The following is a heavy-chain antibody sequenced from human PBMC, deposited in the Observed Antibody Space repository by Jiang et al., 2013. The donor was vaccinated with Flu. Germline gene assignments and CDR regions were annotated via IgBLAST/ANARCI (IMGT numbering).Heavy chain of an antibody. CDR2: INHSGST. CDR1: GGSFSGYY. Sequence: LLKPSETLSLTCAVYGGSFSGYYWSWIRQPPGKGLEWIGEINHSGSTNYNPSLKSRVTISVDTSKNQFSLKLSSVTAADTAVYYCARRSKLQSWFDPWGQGTLVTVSS. V-gene: IGHV4-34*01. D-gene: IGHD4-11*01. J-gene: IGHJ5*02. CDR3: ARRSKLQSWFDP.